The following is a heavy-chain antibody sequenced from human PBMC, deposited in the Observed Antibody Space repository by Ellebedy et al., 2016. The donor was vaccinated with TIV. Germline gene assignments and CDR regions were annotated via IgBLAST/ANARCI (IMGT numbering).Heavy chain of an antibody. CDR3: ASWWKLAY. D-gene: IGHD2-8*02. Sequence: PGGSLRLSCAASGFTVRSNYMSWVRQAPGKGLEWVSVIYSSGSTYYADSVKGRFTISRDNSKNTVYLQMNSLRAEDTAVYYCASWWKLAYWGQGTLVTVAS. J-gene: IGHJ4*02. V-gene: IGHV3-53*01. CDR2: IYSSGST. CDR1: GFTVRSNY.